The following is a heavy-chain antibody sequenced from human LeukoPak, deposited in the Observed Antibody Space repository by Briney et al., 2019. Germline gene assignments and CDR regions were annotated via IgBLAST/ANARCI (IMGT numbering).Heavy chain of an antibody. V-gene: IGHV3-21*01. D-gene: IGHD3-3*01. J-gene: IGHJ4*02. CDR1: GFTFSSYS. CDR2: ISSSSSYI. Sequence: GGSLRLSCAASGFTFSSYSMNWVRQAPGKGLEWVSSISSSSSYIYYADSVKGRFTISRDNAKNSLYLQMNSLRAEDTAVYYCARDRGSDFWSGYYRSFDYWGQGTLVTVSS. CDR3: ARDRGSDFWSGYYRSFDY.